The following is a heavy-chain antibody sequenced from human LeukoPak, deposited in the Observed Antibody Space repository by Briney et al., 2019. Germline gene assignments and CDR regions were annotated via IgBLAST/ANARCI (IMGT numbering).Heavy chain of an antibody. J-gene: IGHJ6*02. V-gene: IGHV4-39*01. Sequence: SETLSLTCTVSGGSISSSSYYWGWIRQPPGKGLEWIGSINYSGSTYYNPSLKSRVTISLNTSKNHFSLKLSSVTAADTAVYYCARHVSGDYAWLDVWGQGTTVTVSS. CDR1: GGSISSSSYY. CDR2: INYSGST. CDR3: ARHVSGDYAWLDV. D-gene: IGHD4-17*01.